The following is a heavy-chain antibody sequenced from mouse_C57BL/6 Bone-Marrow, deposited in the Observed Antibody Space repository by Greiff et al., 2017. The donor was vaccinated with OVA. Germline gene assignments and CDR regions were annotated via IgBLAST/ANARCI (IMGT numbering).Heavy chain of an antibody. V-gene: IGHV1-54*01. Sequence: QVQLQQSGAELVRPGTSVKVSCKASGYAFTNYLIEWVKQRPGQGLEWIGVINPGSGGTNYNEQFKGKATLTADKSSSTAYMQLSSLTSEDSAVYFCARWLLRLYYAMDYWGQGTSVTVSA. CDR1: GYAFTNYL. CDR2: INPGSGGT. D-gene: IGHD2-3*01. J-gene: IGHJ4*01. CDR3: ARWLLRLYYAMDY.